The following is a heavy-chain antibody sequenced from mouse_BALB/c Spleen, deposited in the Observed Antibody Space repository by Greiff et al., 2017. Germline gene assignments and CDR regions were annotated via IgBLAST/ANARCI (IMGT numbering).Heavy chain of an antibody. V-gene: IGHV1-14*01. J-gene: IGHJ4*01. CDR3: ARGGYGSAMDY. CDR2: INPYNDGT. D-gene: IGHD2-2*01. Sequence: EVQGVESGPELVKPGASVKMSCKASGYTFTSYVMHWVKQKPGQGLEWIGYINPYNDGTKYNEKFKGKATLTSDKSSSTAYMELSSLTSEDSAVYYCARGGYGSAMDYWGQGTSVTVSS. CDR1: GYTFTSYV.